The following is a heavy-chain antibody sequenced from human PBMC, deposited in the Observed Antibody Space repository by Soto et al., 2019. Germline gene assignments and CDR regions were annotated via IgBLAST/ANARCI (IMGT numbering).Heavy chain of an antibody. CDR2: ISSSGSTI. Sequence: GVSRRLSCAASGFTFSSYEMNWVRQAPGKGLEWVSYISSSGSTIYYADSVKGRFTLSRDNAKISLYLQMKSVTAEYTAVYYCAREVPHSPLFDSWCQGTLVTVSS. V-gene: IGHV3-48*03. CDR1: GFTFSSYE. D-gene: IGHD3-10*01. CDR3: AREVPHSPLFDS. J-gene: IGHJ5*01.